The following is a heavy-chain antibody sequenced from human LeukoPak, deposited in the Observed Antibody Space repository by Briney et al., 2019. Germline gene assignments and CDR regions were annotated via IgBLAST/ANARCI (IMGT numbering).Heavy chain of an antibody. CDR1: GFTVSNNY. V-gene: IGHV3-7*01. CDR3: ARGIVDTAMATHGY. CDR2: IKQDGSEK. Sequence: HPGGSLRLSCAASGFTVSNNYMTWVRQAPGKGLEWVANIKQDGSEKYYVDSVKGRFTSSRDNAKNSLYLQMNSLRAEDTAVYYCARGIVDTAMATHGYWGQGTLVTVSS. J-gene: IGHJ4*02. D-gene: IGHD5-18*01.